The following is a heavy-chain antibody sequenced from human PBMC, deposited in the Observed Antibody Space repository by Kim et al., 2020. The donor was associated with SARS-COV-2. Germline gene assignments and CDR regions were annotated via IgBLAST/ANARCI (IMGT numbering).Heavy chain of an antibody. CDR3: ARRGLGYCSGGSCYSGFDY. J-gene: IGHJ4*02. V-gene: IGHV4-59*08. Sequence: SRVTISVDTAKNQFSLKLSAVTAADTAVYYCARRGLGYCSGGSCYSGFDYWGQGTLVTVSS. D-gene: IGHD2-15*01.